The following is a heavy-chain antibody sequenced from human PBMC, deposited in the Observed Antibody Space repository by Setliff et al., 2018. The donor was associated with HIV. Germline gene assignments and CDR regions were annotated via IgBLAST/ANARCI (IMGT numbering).Heavy chain of an antibody. Sequence: SETLSLTCTVSGGSISSRGYYWNWIRQRPEKGLEWIGYIYDSVSAYYNPALRSRVSISVDTSKNQFSLKLSSVTAADTAIYYCARGTPDHEVWYFDLWGRGTLVTVSS. CDR1: GGSISSRGYY. CDR3: ARGTPDHEVWYFDL. CDR2: IYDSVSA. V-gene: IGHV4-31*03. J-gene: IGHJ2*01.